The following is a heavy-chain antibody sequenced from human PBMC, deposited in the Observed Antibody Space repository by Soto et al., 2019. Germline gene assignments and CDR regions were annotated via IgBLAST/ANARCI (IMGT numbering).Heavy chain of an antibody. CDR3: AREYCSGGSCYGVDY. Sequence: GASVKVSCKASGYTLTDFGISWVRQAPGQGLEWMGWISPYNDDTKYTQKLQGRVTMTADTSTATAYMELRSLRSDDTAVYYCAREYCSGGSCYGVDYWGQGTLVTVSS. CDR2: ISPYNDDT. J-gene: IGHJ4*02. V-gene: IGHV1-18*01. D-gene: IGHD2-15*01. CDR1: GYTLTDFG.